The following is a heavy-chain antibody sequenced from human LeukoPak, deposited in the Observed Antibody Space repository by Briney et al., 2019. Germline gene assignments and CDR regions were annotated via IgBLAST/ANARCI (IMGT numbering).Heavy chain of an antibody. V-gene: IGHV4-31*02. CDR3: ARTLDDYGDYVGYFDY. J-gene: IGHJ4*02. Sequence: LRLSCAASGFTFSSYAMSWIRQHPGKGLEWIGYIYYSGSTYYNPSLKSRVTISVDTSKNQFSLKLSSVTAADTAVYYCARTLDDYGDYVGYFDYWGQGTLVTVSS. D-gene: IGHD4-17*01. CDR2: IYYSGST. CDR1: GFTFSSYA.